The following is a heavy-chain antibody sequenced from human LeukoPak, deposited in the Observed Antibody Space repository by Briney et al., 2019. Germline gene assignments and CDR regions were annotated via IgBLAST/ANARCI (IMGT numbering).Heavy chain of an antibody. Sequence: SETLSLTCTVSGGSISSFYWSWIRQPPAKGLEWIGYIYYSGSTNYNPSLKSRVTMSVDTSKNQFSLKLRSVTAADTAVYYCARGDSGSSTGYYYYYMDVWGKGTTVTISS. CDR3: ARGDSGSSTGYYYYYMDV. D-gene: IGHD3-10*01. J-gene: IGHJ6*03. V-gene: IGHV4-59*01. CDR1: GGSISSFY. CDR2: IYYSGST.